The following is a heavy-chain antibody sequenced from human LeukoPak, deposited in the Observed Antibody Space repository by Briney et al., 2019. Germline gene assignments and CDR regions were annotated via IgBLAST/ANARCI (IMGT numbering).Heavy chain of an antibody. D-gene: IGHD4-17*01. CDR1: GFTFSIYG. V-gene: IGHV3-30*02. CDR2: IRYDGTNK. Sequence: QPGGSLRLSCAASGFTFSIYGMHWVRQAPGKGLEWVAFIRYDGTNKYYADSVKGQFTISRDNSKNTLFLQMNSLRPEDTAVHYCAKDSTNYVDYARPDVWGQGTLVTVSS. J-gene: IGHJ4*02. CDR3: AKDSTNYVDYARPDV.